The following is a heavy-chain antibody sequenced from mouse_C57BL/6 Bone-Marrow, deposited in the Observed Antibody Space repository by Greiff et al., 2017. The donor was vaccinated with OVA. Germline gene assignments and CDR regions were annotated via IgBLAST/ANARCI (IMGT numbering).Heavy chain of an antibody. Sequence: QVQLQQPGAELVMPGASVKLSCKASGYTFTSYWMHWVKQRPGQGLEWIGEIDPSDSYTNYNQKFKGKSPLTVDKSSSTAYMQLSSLTSEDSAVYYGARGFFYYGSGYAMDYWGQGTSVTVSS. J-gene: IGHJ4*01. V-gene: IGHV1-69*01. CDR2: IDPSDSYT. D-gene: IGHD1-1*01. CDR1: GYTFTSYW. CDR3: ARGFFYYGSGYAMDY.